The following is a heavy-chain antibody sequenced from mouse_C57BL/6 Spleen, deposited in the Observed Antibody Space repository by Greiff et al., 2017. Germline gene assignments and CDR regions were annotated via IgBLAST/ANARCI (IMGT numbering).Heavy chain of an antibody. Sequence: VQLQQSGPELVKPGASVKISCKASGYAFSSSWMNWVKQRPGKGLEWIGRIYPGDGDTNYNGKFKGKATLTADKSSSTAYMQLSSQTSEDSAVYFCARLDSSGLWFAYWGQGTLVTVSA. CDR3: ARLDSSGLWFAY. CDR2: IYPGDGDT. CDR1: GYAFSSSW. D-gene: IGHD3-2*02. J-gene: IGHJ3*01. V-gene: IGHV1-82*01.